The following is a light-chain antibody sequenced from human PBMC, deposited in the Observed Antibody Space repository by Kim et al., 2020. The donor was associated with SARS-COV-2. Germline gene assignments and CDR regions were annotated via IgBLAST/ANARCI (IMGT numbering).Light chain of an antibody. J-gene: IGKJ2*01. CDR3: QTYDTVPYN. V-gene: IGKV1-27*01. Sequence: SSFVGDRVTITCRASQAIRKYVAWYQQKPGKIPKLLIHAVSTLQSGVPSRFSGGGSGTDFTLTIRGLQPEDVATYYCQTYDTVPYNFGQGTKLEI. CDR1: QAIRKY. CDR2: AVS.